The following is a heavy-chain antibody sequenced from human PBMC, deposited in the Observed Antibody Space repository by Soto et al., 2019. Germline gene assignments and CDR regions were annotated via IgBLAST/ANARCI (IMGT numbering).Heavy chain of an antibody. CDR1: GYTFTGYY. CDR2: INPNSGGT. V-gene: IGHV1-2*04. CDR3: ARGGVIRFLRGHRDNWSDP. D-gene: IGHD3-3*01. J-gene: IGHJ5*02. Sequence: ASVKVSCKASGYTFTGYYMHWVRQAPGQGLEWMGWINPNSGGTNHAQKFQGWVTMTRDTSISTAYMELSRLRSDDTAVYYCARGGVIRFLRGHRDNWSDPWGQGTLVTVSS.